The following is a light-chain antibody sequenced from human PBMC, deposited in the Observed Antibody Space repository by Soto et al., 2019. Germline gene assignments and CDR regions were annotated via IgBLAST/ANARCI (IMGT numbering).Light chain of an antibody. Sequence: DIQMTQSPSTLSASVGDRVTITCRASQSKGRWLAWYQQKPGKAPKLLIYDASSLESGVPSRFSGSGSGTEFTLTISSLQPDDLATYYCQQYSSYTRTFGQGTKVEI. J-gene: IGKJ1*01. CDR2: DAS. V-gene: IGKV1-5*01. CDR1: QSKGRW. CDR3: QQYSSYTRT.